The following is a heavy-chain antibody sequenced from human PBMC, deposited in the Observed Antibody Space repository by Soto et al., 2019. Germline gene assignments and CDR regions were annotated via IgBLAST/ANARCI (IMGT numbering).Heavy chain of an antibody. Sequence: SETLSLTCTVSGGSINSGGYYWSWIRQHPGKGLEWIGYIYYSGSTYHNPSLKSRVTISVDTSKKQFSLKLSSVTAADTAVYYCARVSRYCIGGNCYSRGDYYYYNGMDVWGYGTRVTVSS. D-gene: IGHD2-15*01. V-gene: IGHV4-31*03. CDR1: GGSINSGGYY. CDR2: IYYSGST. CDR3: ARVSRYCIGGNCYSRGDYYYYNGMDV. J-gene: IGHJ6*04.